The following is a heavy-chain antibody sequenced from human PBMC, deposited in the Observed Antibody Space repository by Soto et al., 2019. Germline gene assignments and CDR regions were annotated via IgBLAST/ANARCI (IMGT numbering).Heavy chain of an antibody. CDR3: ARDRPVDTAMANYYYYGMDV. CDR2: IIPIFGTA. V-gene: IGHV1-69*13. J-gene: IGHJ6*02. D-gene: IGHD5-18*01. CDR1: GGTFSSYA. Sequence: AASVKVSCKASGGTFSSYAISWVRQAPGQGLEWMGGIIPIFGTANYAQKFQGRVTITADESTSTAYMELSSLRSEDTAVYYCARDRPVDTAMANYYYYGMDVWGQGTTVTVSS.